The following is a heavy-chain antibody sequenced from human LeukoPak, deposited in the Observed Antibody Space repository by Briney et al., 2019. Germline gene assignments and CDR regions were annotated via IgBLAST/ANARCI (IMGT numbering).Heavy chain of an antibody. V-gene: IGHV1-2*02. CDR1: GYTFTGYY. J-gene: IGHJ4*02. Sequence: ASVKVSCKASGYTFTGYYMHWVRQAPGQGLEWMGWINPNSGGTNYAQKFQGRVTMTRDTSITTAYMELSSLRSDDTAVYFCARGVVVITPHFDFWGQGTLVTVSS. CDR3: ARGVVVITPHFDF. CDR2: INPNSGGT. D-gene: IGHD3-22*01.